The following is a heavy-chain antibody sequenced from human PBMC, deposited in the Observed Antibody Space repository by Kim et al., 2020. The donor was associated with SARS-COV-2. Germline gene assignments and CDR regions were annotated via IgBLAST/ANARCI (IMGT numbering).Heavy chain of an antibody. D-gene: IGHD6-13*01. Sequence: ADSVQGRFTISRDNYKNTLYLQMNSLRAEDTAVYYCAKVDRDGKQQLGNWGQGTLVTVSS. J-gene: IGHJ4*02. CDR3: AKVDRDGKQQLGN. V-gene: IGHV3-23*01.